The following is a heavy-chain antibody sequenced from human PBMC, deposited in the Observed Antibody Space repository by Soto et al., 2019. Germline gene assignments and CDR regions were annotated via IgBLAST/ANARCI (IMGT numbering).Heavy chain of an antibody. CDR3: ARRGSTGSSSPLDY. Sequence: SETLSLTCTVSGGSISSSSYYWGWIRQPPGKGLEWIGSIYYSGSTYYNPSLKSRVTISVDTSKNQFSLKLSSVTAADTAVYYCARRGSTGSSSPLDYWGQGTLVTVSS. CDR1: GGSISSSSYY. D-gene: IGHD6-6*01. J-gene: IGHJ4*02. CDR2: IYYSGST. V-gene: IGHV4-39*01.